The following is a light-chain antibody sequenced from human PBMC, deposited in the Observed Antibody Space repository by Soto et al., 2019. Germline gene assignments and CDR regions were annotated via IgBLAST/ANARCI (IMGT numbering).Light chain of an antibody. Sequence: EIVLTQSPATVSLSPGERATLSCRASQSVSSYLAWYQHKPGQAPRLLIYDASNRATGIPARFSGSGSGTDFTLTISSLEPEDFAVYYCQQRTDCPPAVTFGQGTRLELK. J-gene: IGKJ5*01. V-gene: IGKV3-11*01. CDR1: QSVSSY. CDR3: QQRTDCPPAVT. CDR2: DAS.